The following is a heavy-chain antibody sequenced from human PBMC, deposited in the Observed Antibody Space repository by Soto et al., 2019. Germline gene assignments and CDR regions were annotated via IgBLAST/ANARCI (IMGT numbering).Heavy chain of an antibody. CDR1: GFTFSSYA. CDR2: ISYDGSNK. J-gene: IGHJ4*02. D-gene: IGHD6-19*01. CDR3: ARDRAVAGSLDIFDY. V-gene: IGHV3-30-3*01. Sequence: GGSLRLSCAASGFTFSSYAMHWVRQAPGKGLEWVAVISYDGSNKYYADSVKGRFTISRDNSKNTLYLQMNSLRAEDTAVYYCARDRAVAGSLDIFDYWGQGTLVTVSS.